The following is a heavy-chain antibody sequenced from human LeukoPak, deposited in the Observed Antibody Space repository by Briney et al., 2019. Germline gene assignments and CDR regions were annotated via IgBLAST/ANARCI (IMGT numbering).Heavy chain of an antibody. D-gene: IGHD3-10*01. Sequence: PGGSLILYCAASGFPFSSYAMSWVRQAPGKGLEWVSAISGSGGSTYYADSVKGRFTISRDNSKNTLYLQMNSLRAEDPAVYYCAKGFGAYGSGREFDPWGQGTLVTVSS. J-gene: IGHJ5*02. CDR3: AKGFGAYGSGREFDP. CDR1: GFPFSSYA. V-gene: IGHV3-23*01. CDR2: ISGSGGST.